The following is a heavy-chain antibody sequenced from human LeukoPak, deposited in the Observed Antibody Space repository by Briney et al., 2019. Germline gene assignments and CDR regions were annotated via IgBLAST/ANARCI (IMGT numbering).Heavy chain of an antibody. Sequence: SVKVSCKASGGTFSSYAISWVRQAPGQGLEWMGGIIPIFGTANYAQKFQDRVTITTDESTSTAYMEPSSLRSEDTAVYYCARESSYDSSGYLYYFDYWGQGTLVTVSS. D-gene: IGHD3-22*01. CDR3: ARESSYDSSGYLYYFDY. CDR2: IIPIFGTA. V-gene: IGHV1-69*05. J-gene: IGHJ4*02. CDR1: GGTFSSYA.